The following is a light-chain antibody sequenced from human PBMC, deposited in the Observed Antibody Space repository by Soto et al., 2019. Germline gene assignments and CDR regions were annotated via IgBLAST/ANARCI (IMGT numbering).Light chain of an antibody. J-gene: IGKJ4*01. CDR3: QQSHGTPRT. CDR1: QSIISY. V-gene: IGKV1-39*01. CDR2: AAS. Sequence: DIQMTQSPSSLSASVGDRVTITCRASQSIISYLNWYQQKPGKAPELLIFAASNLQSGVLSRFSGSGSGTDFTLTISTLQPADFATYYCQQSHGTPRTFGGGTKVDIK.